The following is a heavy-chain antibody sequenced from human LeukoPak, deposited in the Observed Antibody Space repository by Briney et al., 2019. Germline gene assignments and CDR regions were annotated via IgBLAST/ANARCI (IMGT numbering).Heavy chain of an antibody. CDR1: GFTFSNYA. J-gene: IGHJ4*02. Sequence: TGGSLRLSCVASGFTFSNYAMNWVRQAPGKGLERVSVITGSGASTYYADPVKGRFTTSRDNSKNTVFLQMNNLRAEDTAVYYCATAGGSSGSYPLIYWGQGILVTVSS. D-gene: IGHD3-22*01. CDR3: ATAGGSSGSYPLIY. CDR2: ITGSGAST. V-gene: IGHV3-23*01.